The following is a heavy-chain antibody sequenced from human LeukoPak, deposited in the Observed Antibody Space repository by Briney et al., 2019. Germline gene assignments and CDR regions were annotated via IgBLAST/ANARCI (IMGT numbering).Heavy chain of an antibody. V-gene: IGHV1-18*01. Sequence: ASVKVSCKASGYTFTSYGISWVRQAPGQGLEWMGWMSRNDGNTNYAQHLQGRVTMTTDTSTSTAYMELRSLRSDDTAVYYCARDVFSTYYYDSSGLGDAFEIWGRGTMVTVSS. J-gene: IGHJ3*02. CDR3: ARDVFSTYYYDSSGLGDAFEI. CDR1: GYTFTSYG. D-gene: IGHD3-22*01. CDR2: MSRNDGNT.